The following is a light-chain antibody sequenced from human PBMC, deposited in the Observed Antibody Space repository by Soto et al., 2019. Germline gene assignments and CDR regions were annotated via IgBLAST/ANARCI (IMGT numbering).Light chain of an antibody. CDR2: DTS. J-gene: IGKJ1*01. CDR1: ESVKNY. Sequence: IVLTQSPATLSLSPGERGTLSCRASESVKNYLAWYQQKPGQPPRLLIYDTSIRASGVPARFSGSGSGTDFSLTISSLEPEDFAVYYCQQRTNWRGTFGQGTTVESK. V-gene: IGKV3-11*01. CDR3: QQRTNWRGT.